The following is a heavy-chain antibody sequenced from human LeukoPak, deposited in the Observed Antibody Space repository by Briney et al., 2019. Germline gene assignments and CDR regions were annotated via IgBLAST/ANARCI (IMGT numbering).Heavy chain of an antibody. D-gene: IGHD2-2*01. CDR2: INHSGST. CDR1: GGSFSGYY. J-gene: IGHJ5*02. Sequence: PSETLSLTCAVYGGSFSGYYWSWIRQPPGQGLEWIGEINHSGSTNYNPSLKSRVTISVDTSKNQFSLKLSSVTAADTAVYYCARYNRHCSSTSCRMFPNWFDPWGQGTLVTVSS. V-gene: IGHV4-34*01. CDR3: ARYNRHCSSTSCRMFPNWFDP.